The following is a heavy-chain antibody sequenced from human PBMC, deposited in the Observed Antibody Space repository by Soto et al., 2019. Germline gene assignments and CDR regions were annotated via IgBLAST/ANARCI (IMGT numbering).Heavy chain of an antibody. D-gene: IGHD1-26*01. J-gene: IGHJ4*02. CDR3: ARELPPVDC. V-gene: IGHV1-18*01. Sequence: QVQLVQSGAEVKKPWASVTVSFKASGYPCSSYFISWVRLDPGQGLAWMGCSSAYTGNTNYAQNLQGRGTMTTDTSKSTAYMELRSLRSDDTDVDYCARELPPVDCWGPGTLFTVAS. CDR1: GYPCSSYF. CDR2: SSAYTGNT.